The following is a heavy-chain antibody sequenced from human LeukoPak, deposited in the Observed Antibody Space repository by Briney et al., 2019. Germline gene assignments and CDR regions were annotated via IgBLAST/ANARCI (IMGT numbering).Heavy chain of an antibody. D-gene: IGHD2-21*02. CDR3: ARVLYCGGHCSSRYYYGMDV. CDR2: INPFNGDT. CDR1: GYVFTGHY. J-gene: IGHJ6*01. V-gene: IGHV1-2*06. Sequence: ASVNVSCTASGYVFTGHYMYWVRQGPGQGLEWLGRINPFNGDTKYAQNFQGRVTMTRETSITTAYMELSSLRSDDTAVYYCARVLYCGGHCSSRYYYGMDVWGQGTTVTVSS.